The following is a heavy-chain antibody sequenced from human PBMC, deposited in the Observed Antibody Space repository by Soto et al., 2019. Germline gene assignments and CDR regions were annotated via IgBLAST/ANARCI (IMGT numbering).Heavy chain of an antibody. V-gene: IGHV1-69*13. J-gene: IGHJ6*02. Sequence: SVKVSCKASGGTFSSYAISWVRQAPGQGLEWMGGIIPIFGTANYAQKFQGRVTITADESTSTAYMELSSLRSEDTAVYYCARHTAKGVWENDYYYYYGMDVWGQGTTVTVSS. CDR2: IIPIFGTA. CDR3: ARHTAKGVWENDYYYYYGMDV. D-gene: IGHD3-10*01. CDR1: GGTFSSYA.